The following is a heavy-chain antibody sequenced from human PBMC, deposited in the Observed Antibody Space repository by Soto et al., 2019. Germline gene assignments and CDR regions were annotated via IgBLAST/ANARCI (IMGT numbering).Heavy chain of an antibody. CDR3: ARTRIAAEGNYYYYGMDV. V-gene: IGHV3-33*01. Sequence: GGSLRLSCAASGFTFSSYGMHWVRQAPGKGLEWVAVIWYDGSNKYYADSVKGRFTISRDNSKNTLYLQMNSLRAEDTAVYYCARTRIAAEGNYYYYGMDVWGQGTTVTVSS. CDR1: GFTFSSYG. J-gene: IGHJ6*02. D-gene: IGHD6-13*01. CDR2: IWYDGSNK.